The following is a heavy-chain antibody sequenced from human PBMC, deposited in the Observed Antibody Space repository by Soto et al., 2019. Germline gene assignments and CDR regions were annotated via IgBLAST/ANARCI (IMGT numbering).Heavy chain of an antibody. CDR2: VNPSVGST. Sequence: QVQLVQSGAEVKKPGASVKVSCKASGYIFTAYSMHWVRQAPGQGLEWMGVVNPSVGSTNYAQKFQGRINMTRDTSTSTVYRDLSSLTSEDTAVYYCAREENCSDGICYSEYFQRWGQGTLVTVSS. V-gene: IGHV1-46*01. CDR3: AREENCSDGICYSEYFQR. J-gene: IGHJ1*01. D-gene: IGHD2-15*01. CDR1: GYIFTAYS.